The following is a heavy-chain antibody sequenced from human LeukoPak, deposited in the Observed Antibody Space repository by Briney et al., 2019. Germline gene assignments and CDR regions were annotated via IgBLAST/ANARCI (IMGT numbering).Heavy chain of an antibody. CDR1: GFTVSSNY. CDR2: IYSGGST. J-gene: IGHJ4*02. Sequence: GGSLRLSCAASGFTVSSNYMSWVRQAPGKGLEWVSVIYSGGSTYYADSVKGRFTISRDNSKNTLYLQMNSLRAEDTAVYYCAKGYYYDSSGYYNWGQGTLVTVSS. D-gene: IGHD3-22*01. V-gene: IGHV3-53*01. CDR3: AKGYYYDSSGYYN.